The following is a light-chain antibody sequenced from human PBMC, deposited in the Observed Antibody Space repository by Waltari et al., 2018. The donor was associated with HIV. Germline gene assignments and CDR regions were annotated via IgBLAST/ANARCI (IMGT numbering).Light chain of an antibody. V-gene: IGKV1-16*01. CDR2: RAS. CDR3: QQYHSFPLT. J-gene: IGKJ5*01. Sequence: SSLSASVGDRVTINCRASEDISKYVAWFQQKPGKAPKFLIYRASSLENGVPSRFRGSGSETEFALTISSLQPEDFGTYYCQQYHSFPLTFGQGTRL. CDR1: EDISKY.